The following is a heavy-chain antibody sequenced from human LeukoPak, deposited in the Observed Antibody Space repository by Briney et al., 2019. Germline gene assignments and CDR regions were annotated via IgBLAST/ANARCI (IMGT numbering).Heavy chain of an antibody. V-gene: IGHV1-8*01. Sequence: ASVKVSCKASGYTFTSYDINWVRQATGQGLEWMGWMNPNSGNTGYAQKFQGRVTMTRNTSISTAYMELSSLRSEDTAVYYCARGGVVVAATDYYYYYGMDVWGQGTTDTVSS. D-gene: IGHD2-15*01. CDR3: ARGGVVVAATDYYYYYGMDV. CDR2: MNPNSGNT. CDR1: GYTFTSYD. J-gene: IGHJ6*02.